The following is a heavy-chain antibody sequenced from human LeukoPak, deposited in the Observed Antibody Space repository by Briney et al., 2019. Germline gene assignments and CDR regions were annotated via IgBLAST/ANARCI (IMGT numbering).Heavy chain of an antibody. D-gene: IGHD1-20*01. CDR3: ARDRDNNFGDY. V-gene: IGHV1-2*06. CDR2: INPNSGGT. Sequence: GASVKVSCKASGYTLTVYYVHWVRQAPGQGLEWMGRINPNSGGTNYAQKFQGRVTMTRDTSISTAYMELSRLRSDDTAVYYCARDRDNNFGDYWGQGTLVTVSS. J-gene: IGHJ4*02. CDR1: GYTLTVYY.